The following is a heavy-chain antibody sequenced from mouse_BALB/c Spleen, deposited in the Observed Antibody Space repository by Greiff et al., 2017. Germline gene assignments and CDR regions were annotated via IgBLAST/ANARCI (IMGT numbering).Heavy chain of an antibody. CDR1: GYTFTDYA. V-gene: IGHV1S137*01. J-gene: IGHJ1*01. CDR2: ISTYYGDA. CDR3: ARWGYGNYEGYFDV. D-gene: IGHD2-10*02. Sequence: VKLQESGAELVRPGVSVKISCKGSGYTFTDYAMHWVKQSHAKSLEWIGVISTYYGDASYNQKFKGKATMTVDKSSSTAYMELARLTSEDSAIYYCARWGYGNYEGYFDVWGAGTTVTVSS.